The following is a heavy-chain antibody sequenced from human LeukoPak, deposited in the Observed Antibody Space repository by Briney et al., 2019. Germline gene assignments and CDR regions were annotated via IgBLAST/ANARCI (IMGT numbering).Heavy chain of an antibody. CDR3: ARLARKYSSGWTPFDY. CDR2: IYPDDSDT. CDR1: GYIFTSYW. J-gene: IGHJ4*02. V-gene: IGHV5-51*01. Sequence: GEALQISCKDSGYIFTSYWIGWGRQMPGEGLEWRGIIYPDDSDTRYSPSFQGQVTSSADKSISTAYLQWSSLKASDTALYYCARLARKYSSGWTPFDYWGQGTLVTVSS. D-gene: IGHD6-19*01.